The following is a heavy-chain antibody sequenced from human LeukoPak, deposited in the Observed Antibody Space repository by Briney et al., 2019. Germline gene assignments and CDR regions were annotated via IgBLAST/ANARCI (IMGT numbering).Heavy chain of an antibody. D-gene: IGHD3-22*01. CDR1: GGSFSGYY. V-gene: IGHV4-34*01. J-gene: IGHJ4*02. CDR2: INHSGST. CDR3: ARRWYYYDSSGSWDY. Sequence: PSETLSLTCAVYGGSFSGYYWSWIRQPPGKGLEWIGEINHSGSTNYNPSLKSRVTISVDTSKNQFSLKLSSVTAADTAVYYCARRWYYYDSSGSWDYWGQGTLVTVSS.